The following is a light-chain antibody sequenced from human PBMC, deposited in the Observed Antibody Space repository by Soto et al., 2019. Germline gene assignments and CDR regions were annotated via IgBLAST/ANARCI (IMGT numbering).Light chain of an antibody. Sequence: EIVLTQSPGTLSLSPGERATLSCWASQSVSSSYLAWYQHKPGQAPRLLIYGASSRATGIPDRFRGSGSGTDFTLTISRLEHEDFALYYRQQYGSSPWTFGQGTKVEIK. CDR1: QSVSSSY. V-gene: IGKV3-20*01. CDR2: GAS. CDR3: QQYGSSPWT. J-gene: IGKJ1*01.